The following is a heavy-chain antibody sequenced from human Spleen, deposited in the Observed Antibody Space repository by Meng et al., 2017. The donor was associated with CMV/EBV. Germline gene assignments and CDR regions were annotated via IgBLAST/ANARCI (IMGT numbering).Heavy chain of an antibody. CDR1: GFTLTNFW. Sequence: ETLSLTCAASGFTLTNFWMHWVRQPPGKGLVWLSRINSDGSIINSADSVKGRFTISRDNAENTLYLEMNSLRVEDSAVYYCARGGYRSDYYDSTGYSIWGQGILVTVSS. CDR2: INSDGSII. CDR3: ARGGYRSDYYDSTGYSI. D-gene: IGHD3-22*01. V-gene: IGHV3-74*01. J-gene: IGHJ4*02.